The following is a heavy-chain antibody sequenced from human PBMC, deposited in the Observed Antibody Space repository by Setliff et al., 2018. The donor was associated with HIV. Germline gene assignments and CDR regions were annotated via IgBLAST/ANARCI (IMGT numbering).Heavy chain of an antibody. CDR3: ARLRPSVAGTMYYYYAMDV. V-gene: IGHV4-38-2*01. Sequence: SETLSLTCAVSGYSISSGYYWGWIRQPPGKGLEWIGSIYHSGSTYYNPSLKSRVTISVDTSKNQFSLKVNSVTAADTAVYYCARLRPSVAGTMYYYYAMDVWGQGTTVTVSS. CDR2: IYHSGST. J-gene: IGHJ6*02. D-gene: IGHD6-19*01. CDR1: GYSISSGYY.